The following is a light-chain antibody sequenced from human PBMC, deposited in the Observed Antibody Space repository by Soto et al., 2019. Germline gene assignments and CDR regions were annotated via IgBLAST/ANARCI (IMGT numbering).Light chain of an antibody. V-gene: IGLV7-43*01. J-gene: IGLJ2*01. CDR2: STT. CDR3: LLFYGDVGV. CDR1: TGAVTSGYY. Sequence: QAVVTQEPSLTVSPGGTVTLTCASSTGAVTSGYYPNWIQQKPGQPPRALIYSTTYKHSWTPARFSGSLLGGKAALTLSGVQPEDDADYYCLLFYGDVGVFGGGTKLTVL.